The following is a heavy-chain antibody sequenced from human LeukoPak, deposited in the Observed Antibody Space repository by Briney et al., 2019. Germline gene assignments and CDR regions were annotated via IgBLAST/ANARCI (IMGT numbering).Heavy chain of an antibody. CDR1: GGSFGGYY. D-gene: IGHD3-22*01. CDR3: VTAKYYYDSSGPTFDY. Sequence: PSETLSPTCAVYGGSFGGYYWSWIRQPPGKGLEWIGEINHSGSTNYNPSLKSRVTISVDTSKNQFSLKLSSVTAADTAVYYCVTAKYYYDSSGPTFDYWGQGTLVTVSS. J-gene: IGHJ4*02. V-gene: IGHV4-34*01. CDR2: INHSGST.